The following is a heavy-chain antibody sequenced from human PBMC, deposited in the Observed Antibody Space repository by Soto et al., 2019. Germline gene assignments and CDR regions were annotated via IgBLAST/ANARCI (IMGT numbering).Heavy chain of an antibody. CDR3: AKSGRGYCSGGSCSPYYYYGMDV. CDR1: GFTFSTYG. J-gene: IGHJ6*02. V-gene: IGHV3-30*18. Sequence: PGGSLRLSCAAPGFTFSTYGMHWVRQAPGKGLEWVAVISYDGSNKYYADSVKGRFTISRDNSKNTLYLQMNSLRAEDTAVYYCAKSGRGYCSGGSCSPYYYYGMDVWGQGTTVTVSS. CDR2: ISYDGSNK. D-gene: IGHD2-15*01.